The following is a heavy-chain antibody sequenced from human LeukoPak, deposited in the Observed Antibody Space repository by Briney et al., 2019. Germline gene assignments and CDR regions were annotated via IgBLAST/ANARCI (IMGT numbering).Heavy chain of an antibody. J-gene: IGHJ4*02. V-gene: IGHV3-30-3*01. CDR3: ARDPYYYDSSGYDY. CDR2: ISYDGSNK. CDR1: GFTFSSYA. Sequence: SGGSLRLSCAASGFTFSSYAMHWVRQAPGKGLEWVAVISYDGSNKYYADSVKGRFTISRDNSKNTLYLQMNSLRAEDTAVYYCARDPYYYDSSGYDYWGQGTLVTVSS. D-gene: IGHD3-22*01.